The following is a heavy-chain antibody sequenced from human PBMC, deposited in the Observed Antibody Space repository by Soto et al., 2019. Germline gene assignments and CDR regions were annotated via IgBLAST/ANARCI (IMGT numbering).Heavy chain of an antibody. CDR1: GYTFTSYY. CDR2: INPSGGST. V-gene: IGHV1-46*03. CDR3: ARVNQVFSPHDYGDLNYFDY. D-gene: IGHD4-17*01. Sequence: QVQLVQSGAEVKKPGASVKVSCKASGYTFTSYYMHWVRQAPGQGLEWMGIINPSGGSTSYAQKFQGRVPMTRDTSTSTVYMELSSLRSEDTAVYYCARVNQVFSPHDYGDLNYFDYWGQGTLVTVSS. J-gene: IGHJ4*02.